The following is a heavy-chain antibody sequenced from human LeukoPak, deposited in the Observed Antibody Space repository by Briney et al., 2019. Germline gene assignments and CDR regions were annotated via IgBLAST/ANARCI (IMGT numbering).Heavy chain of an antibody. CDR1: GYTFTGHY. D-gene: IGHD2-15*01. J-gene: IGHJ4*02. CDR2: INPISGGT. CDR3: VSWTGNSCSGSSCPKSIDY. V-gene: IGHV1-2*06. Sequence: GASVKVSCKASGYTFTGHYMHWVRQAPGQGLEWMGRINPISGGTNYAQKFQGRVTMTRDTSISTAYLEMSGLTPDDTAQNCFVSWTGNSCSGSSCPKSIDYWGQGTLATVSS.